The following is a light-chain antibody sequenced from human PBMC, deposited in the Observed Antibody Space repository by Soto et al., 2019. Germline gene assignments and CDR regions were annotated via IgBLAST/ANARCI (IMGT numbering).Light chain of an antibody. CDR1: QSISSW. CDR2: DAS. Sequence: IQMTQSPSSLSASVGDRVTITCRASQSISSWLAWYQQKPGKAHKLLIYDASSLESGVPSRFSGSGSGTEFTLTISSLQPDDFATYYCQQYNSYSRTFGQGTKVDIK. CDR3: QQYNSYSRT. V-gene: IGKV1-5*01. J-gene: IGKJ1*01.